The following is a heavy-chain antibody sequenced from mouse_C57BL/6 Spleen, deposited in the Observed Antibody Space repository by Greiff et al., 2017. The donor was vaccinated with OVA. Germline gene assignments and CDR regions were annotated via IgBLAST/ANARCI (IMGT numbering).Heavy chain of an antibody. CDR3: AGYEGFAY. Sequence: VQLQQPGAELVRPGSSVKLSCKASGYTFTSYWMHWVKQRPIQGLEWIGNIDPSDSETDYNQKFKDKATLTVDKTSSTAYMQLSSLTSEDSAVYYCAGYEGFAYWGKGTLVTVSA. D-gene: IGHD2-3*01. V-gene: IGHV1-52*01. CDR1: GYTFTSYW. J-gene: IGHJ3*01. CDR2: IDPSDSET.